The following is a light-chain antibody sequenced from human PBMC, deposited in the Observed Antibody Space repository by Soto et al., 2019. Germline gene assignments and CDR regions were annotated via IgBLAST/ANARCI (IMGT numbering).Light chain of an antibody. J-gene: IGKJ1*01. V-gene: IGKV3-20*01. CDR3: QQYGSSPT. CDR2: GAS. CDR1: QSVSSSY. Sequence: EIVLTQSPGTLSLSPGERATLSCRASQSVSSSYLAWYQQTPGQAPRLVVYGASSRATGIPDRFSGSGSGTDFALTSSRLEPEDFAVYYCQQYGSSPTFGQGTEVDIK.